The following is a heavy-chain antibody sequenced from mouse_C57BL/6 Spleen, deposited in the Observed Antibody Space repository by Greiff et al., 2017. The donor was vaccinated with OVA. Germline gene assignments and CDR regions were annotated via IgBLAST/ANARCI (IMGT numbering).Heavy chain of an antibody. CDR1: GYTFTDYY. V-gene: IGHV1-19*01. CDR3: ARRVYDGYYGGAMDY. J-gene: IGHJ4*01. D-gene: IGHD2-3*01. CDR2: INPYNGGT. Sequence: VQLQQSGPVLVKPGASVKMSCKASGYTFTDYYMNWVKQSHGKSLEWIGVINPYNGGTSYHQQFKGKATLTVDKSSSTAYMELNSLTSEDSAVYYCARRVYDGYYGGAMDYWGQGTSVTVSS.